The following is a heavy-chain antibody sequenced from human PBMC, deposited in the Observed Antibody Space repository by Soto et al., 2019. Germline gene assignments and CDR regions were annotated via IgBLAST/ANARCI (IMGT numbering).Heavy chain of an antibody. D-gene: IGHD6-13*01. CDR3: AKDLIAAAGNNWFDP. V-gene: IGHV3-30*18. CDR1: GFTFSSYG. Sequence: QVQLVESGGGVVQPGRSLRLSCAASGFTFSSYGMHWVRQAPGKGLEWVAVISYDGSNKYYADSVKGRFTISRDNSKNTLYLQMNSLRAEDTAVYYCAKDLIAAAGNNWFDPWGQGTLVNVSS. CDR2: ISYDGSNK. J-gene: IGHJ5*02.